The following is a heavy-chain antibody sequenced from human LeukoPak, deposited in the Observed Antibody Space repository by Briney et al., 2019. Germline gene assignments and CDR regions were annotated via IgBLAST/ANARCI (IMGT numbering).Heavy chain of an antibody. V-gene: IGHV3-33*01. CDR2: VWYNGNNK. CDR3: ARGGYDVWSGYRIDF. J-gene: IGHJ4*02. D-gene: IGHD3-3*01. CDR1: GFTFSAYG. Sequence: GGSLRLSCAASGFTFSAYGMHWVRQTPGKGLEWVAVVWYNGNNKYYADSVRGRSTISRDTSENTLSLQMNSLRAEDTAVYYCARGGYDVWSGYRIDFWGQGTLITVSS.